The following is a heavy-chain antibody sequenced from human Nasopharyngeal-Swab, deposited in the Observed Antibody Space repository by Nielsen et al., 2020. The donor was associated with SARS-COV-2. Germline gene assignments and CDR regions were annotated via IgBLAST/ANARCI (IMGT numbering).Heavy chain of an antibody. CDR3: ARGSVYQTAVY. CDR1: GFTFSPSY. CDR2: ISGTSTEI. D-gene: IGHD2-21*02. Sequence: GESLKLSCAASGFTFSPSYMIWVRQAPGQGLECVSSISGTSTEIHYADSVKGRFTISRDNAKNSLFLQMNSLTVEDTAVYYCARGSVYQTAVYWGQGILVIVSS. V-gene: IGHV3-21*01. J-gene: IGHJ4*02.